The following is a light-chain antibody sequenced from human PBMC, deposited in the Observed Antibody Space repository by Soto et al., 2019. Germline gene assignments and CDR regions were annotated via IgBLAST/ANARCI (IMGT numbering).Light chain of an antibody. CDR3: QQVNVYPST. CDR1: QSISMY. Sequence: DIQMTQPPSSLSASVGDRVTLTGRASQSISMYLNWYKQKPGKAPKLLIYDASTLHSGVPSRFSGGGSGTDFTLTISSLQPEDFETYYCQQVNVYPSTFGGGTKVDIK. CDR2: DAS. V-gene: IGKV1-39*01. J-gene: IGKJ4*01.